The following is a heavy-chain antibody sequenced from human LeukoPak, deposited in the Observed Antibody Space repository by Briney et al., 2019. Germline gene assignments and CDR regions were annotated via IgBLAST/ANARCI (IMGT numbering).Heavy chain of an antibody. CDR3: ARGGGTSMYYDILTGYYTYYFDY. CDR1: GYTFTSYA. J-gene: IGHJ4*02. V-gene: IGHV7-4-1*02. Sequence: ASVKVSCKASGYTFTSYAMNWVRQAPGQGLEWMGWINTNTGNPTYAQGFTGRFVFSLDTSVSTAYLQISSLKAEDTAVYYCARGGGTSMYYDILTGYYTYYFDYWGQGTLVTVSS. D-gene: IGHD3-9*01. CDR2: INTNTGNP.